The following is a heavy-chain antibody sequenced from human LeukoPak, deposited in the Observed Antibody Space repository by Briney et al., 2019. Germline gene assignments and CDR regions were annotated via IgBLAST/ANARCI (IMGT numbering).Heavy chain of an antibody. J-gene: IGHJ6*02. CDR3: ARERWSLYSNDYYYYGLDV. Sequence: GGSLRLSCAASGFIFSNYYMNWVRQAPGKGLEWVAHIKQDGSEKNYVDSVKGRFTISRDNAKNSLYLQMNSLRAEDTAVYYCARERWSLYSNDYYYYGLDVWGQGTTVTVSS. D-gene: IGHD3-3*01. CDR2: IKQDGSEK. CDR1: GFIFSNYY. V-gene: IGHV3-7*01.